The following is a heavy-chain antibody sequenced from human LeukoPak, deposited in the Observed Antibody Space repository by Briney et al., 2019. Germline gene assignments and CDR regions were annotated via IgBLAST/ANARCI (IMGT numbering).Heavy chain of an antibody. D-gene: IGHD3-3*01. CDR3: ARVRRWVFGVVQRDWYFDL. J-gene: IGHJ2*01. Sequence: SETLSLTYTVSGGSISSGGYYWSWIRQHPGKGLEWIGYIYYSGSTYYNPSLKSRVTISVDTSKNQFSLKLSSVTAADTAVYYCARVRRWVFGVVQRDWYFDLWGRGTLVTVSS. CDR1: GGSISSGGYY. V-gene: IGHV4-31*03. CDR2: IYYSGST.